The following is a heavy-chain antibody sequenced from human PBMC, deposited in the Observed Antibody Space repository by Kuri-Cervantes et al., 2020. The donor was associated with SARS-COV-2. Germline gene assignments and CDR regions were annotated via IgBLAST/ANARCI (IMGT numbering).Heavy chain of an antibody. V-gene: IGHV3-30*18. J-gene: IGHJ4*02. Sequence: GESLKISCAASGFTFSNYGMHWVRQAPGKGLEWVAVISYDENYKHYADSVKGRFTISRDNSKNTLYLQMNSLRAEDTAVYYCAKCTGIVVVVAAIYYWGQGTLVTVSS. CDR3: AKCTGIVVVVAAIYY. D-gene: IGHD2-15*01. CDR2: ISYDENYK. CDR1: GFTFSNYG.